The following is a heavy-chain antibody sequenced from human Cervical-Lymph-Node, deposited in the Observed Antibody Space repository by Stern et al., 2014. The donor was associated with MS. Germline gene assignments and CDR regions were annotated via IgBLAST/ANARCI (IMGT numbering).Heavy chain of an antibody. J-gene: IGHJ4*02. V-gene: IGHV5-51*01. D-gene: IGHD3-10*01. CDR3: SRQSRYYYGWGNYYKTPDY. CDR1: GYTFANYW. CDR2: ISPGNSET. Sequence: VQLVQSGAEVKKPGESLKLSCEASGYTFANYWIGWVRQVPGKGLEGMGIISPGNSETIYNPSFQGQVTLSADKSISTAYLYWSSLKASDTAMYYCSRQSRYYYGWGNYYKTPDYWGPGTLVTVSS.